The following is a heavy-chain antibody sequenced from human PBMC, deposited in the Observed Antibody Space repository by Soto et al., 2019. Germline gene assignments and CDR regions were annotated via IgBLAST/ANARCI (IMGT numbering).Heavy chain of an antibody. J-gene: IGHJ6*03. Sequence: GGSLRLSCAASGFTFSSYAMSWVRQAPGKGLEWVSAISGSGGSTYYADSVKGRFTISRDNSKNTLYLQMNSLRAEDTAVYYCAKGPPVADYYYYYMDVWGKGTTVTVSS. CDR2: ISGSGGST. CDR3: AKGPPVADYYYYYMDV. V-gene: IGHV3-23*01. CDR1: GFTFSSYA. D-gene: IGHD6-19*01.